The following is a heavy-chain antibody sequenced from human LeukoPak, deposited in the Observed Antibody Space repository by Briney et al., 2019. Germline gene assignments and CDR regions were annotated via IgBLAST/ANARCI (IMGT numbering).Heavy chain of an antibody. CDR3: ARPYSSSWYNWFDP. J-gene: IGHJ5*02. Sequence: GGSLRLSCAASGFTFSSYWMSWGRQAPGKGLEWVASIKQDGSEKYYVDSVKGRFTISRDNAQNSLYLQMNSLRADDTAVYYCARPYSSSWYNWFDPWGQGTLVTVSS. CDR2: IKQDGSEK. D-gene: IGHD6-13*01. V-gene: IGHV3-7*04. CDR1: GFTFSSYW.